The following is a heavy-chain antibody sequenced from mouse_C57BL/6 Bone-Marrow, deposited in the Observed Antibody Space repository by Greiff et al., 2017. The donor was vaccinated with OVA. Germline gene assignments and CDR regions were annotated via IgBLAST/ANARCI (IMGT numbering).Heavy chain of an antibody. J-gene: IGHJ3*01. V-gene: IGHV1-69*01. Sequence: QVQLQQPGAELVMPGASVKLSCKASGYTFTSYWMHWVKQRPGQGLEWIGEIDPSDSYTNYNQKFKGKSTLTVDKSSSTAYMQLSSLTSEDSAVYYCASSGLRRGFAYWGQGTLVTVSA. CDR3: ASSGLRRGFAY. D-gene: IGHD2-4*01. CDR1: GYTFTSYW. CDR2: IDPSDSYT.